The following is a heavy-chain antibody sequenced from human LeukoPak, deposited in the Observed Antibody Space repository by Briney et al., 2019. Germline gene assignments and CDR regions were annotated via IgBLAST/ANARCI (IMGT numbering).Heavy chain of an antibody. CDR3: ARPLGSSPYYYYYMDV. J-gene: IGHJ6*03. CDR1: GGSISSSSYY. CDR2: IYYSGST. V-gene: IGHV4-39*01. D-gene: IGHD3-10*01. Sequence: PSETLSLTCTVSGGSISSSSYYWGWIRQPPGKGLEWIGSIYYSGSTYYNPSLKSRVTISVDTSKNQFSLKLSSVTAADTAVYYCARPLGSSPYYYYYMDVWGKGTTVTVSS.